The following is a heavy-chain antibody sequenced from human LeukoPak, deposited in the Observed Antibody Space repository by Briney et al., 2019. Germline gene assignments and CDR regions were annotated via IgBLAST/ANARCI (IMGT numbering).Heavy chain of an antibody. D-gene: IGHD4-17*01. V-gene: IGHV4-4*07. CDR2: IYPSGGT. CDR1: GGSISGFY. J-gene: IGHJ4*02. CDR3: AREYGDLDY. Sequence: KPSETLSLTCIVSGGSISGFYWSWIRQPAGKGLEWIGRIYPSGGTNYNPSLKSRVTRSTDTSKNQFSLKLRSVTAADTAVYYCAREYGDLDYWGQGTLVTVSS.